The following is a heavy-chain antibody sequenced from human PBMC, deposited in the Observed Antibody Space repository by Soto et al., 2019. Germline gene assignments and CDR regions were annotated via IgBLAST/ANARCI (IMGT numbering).Heavy chain of an antibody. Sequence: SETLSLTCAVSGGSISSGGYSWSWIRQPPGKGLEWIGYIYHSGSTYYNPSLKSRVTISVDRSKNQFSLKLSSVTAADTAVYYCASSHSDTVTADYWGQGTLVTVSS. J-gene: IGHJ4*02. CDR1: GGSISSGGYS. CDR3: ASSHSDTVTADY. CDR2: IYHSGST. D-gene: IGHD4-17*01. V-gene: IGHV4-30-2*01.